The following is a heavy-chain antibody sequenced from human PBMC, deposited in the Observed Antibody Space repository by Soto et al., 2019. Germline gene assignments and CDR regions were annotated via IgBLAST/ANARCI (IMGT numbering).Heavy chain of an antibody. CDR2: IYPGDSDT. D-gene: IGHD3-9*01. V-gene: IGHV5-51*01. Sequence: PGESLKISCKGSGYSFTSYWIGWVRQMPGKGLEWMGIIYPGDSDTRYSPSFQGQVTISADKSISTAYLQWSSLKASDTPMYYCARHPPYDILTGYYGMDVWGQGTTVTVSS. J-gene: IGHJ6*02. CDR3: ARHPPYDILTGYYGMDV. CDR1: GYSFTSYW.